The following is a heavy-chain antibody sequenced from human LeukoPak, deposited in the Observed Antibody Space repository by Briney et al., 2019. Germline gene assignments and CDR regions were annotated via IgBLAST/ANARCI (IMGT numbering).Heavy chain of an antibody. Sequence: KPSETLSLTCSVSGASISGYFWNWVRQTPEKRLDWIGYVSHMGATTSNPTLKSRVSITIDTSKSQISLTMTSVTAADSALYYCARDRRGSFYTFDLWGPGTIVSVS. CDR2: VSHMGAT. V-gene: IGHV4-59*01. J-gene: IGHJ3*01. CDR1: GASISGYF. CDR3: ARDRRGSFYTFDL. D-gene: IGHD1-26*01.